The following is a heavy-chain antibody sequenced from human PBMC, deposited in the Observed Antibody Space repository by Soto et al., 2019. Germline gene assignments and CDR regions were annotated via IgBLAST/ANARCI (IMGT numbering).Heavy chain of an antibody. V-gene: IGHV4-39*01. Sequence: KPSETLSLTCIVSGESISSSSYYWGWIRQPPGKGLEWIGSIYYSGRTYYNPSFKSRVTISIDTSKNQFSLKLSSVTATDTAVYYCARQRTTVVTQAYFDNWGQGALVTVSS. CDR1: GESISSSSYY. D-gene: IGHD2-21*02. CDR3: ARQRTTVVTQAYFDN. J-gene: IGHJ4*02. CDR2: IYYSGRT.